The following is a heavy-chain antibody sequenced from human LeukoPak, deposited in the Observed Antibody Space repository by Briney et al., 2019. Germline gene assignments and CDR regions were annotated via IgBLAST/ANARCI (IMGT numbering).Heavy chain of an antibody. CDR1: GFTFSSHA. CDR3: AKETAYDILTGYWADYFDY. V-gene: IGHV3-23*01. J-gene: IGHJ4*02. D-gene: IGHD3-9*01. Sequence: GGSLRLSCAASGFTFSSHAMSWVRQAPGKGLDWVSAISGSGCSTYYADSVKGRFTISRDNSKNTLYLQMNSLRAEDTAVYYCAKETAYDILTGYWADYFDYWGQGTLVTVSS. CDR2: ISGSGCST.